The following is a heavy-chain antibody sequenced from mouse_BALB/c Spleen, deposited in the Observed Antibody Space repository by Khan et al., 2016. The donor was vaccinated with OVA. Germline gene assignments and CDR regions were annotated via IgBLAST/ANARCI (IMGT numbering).Heavy chain of an antibody. Sequence: VRLQQSGPELVKPGASVKMSCNASGYTFTSYVMHWVRQKPGQCLEWIGYIYPYNDDTKYSAKFKGKATLTSDKSASAANMGRSSRTSEDTAVYRCARKNRYEVYLDYGGRGTTLTVSS. CDR2: IYPYNDDT. V-gene: IGHV1S136*01. CDR3: ARKNRYEVYLDY. D-gene: IGHD2-14*01. J-gene: IGHJ2*01. CDR1: GYTFTSYV.